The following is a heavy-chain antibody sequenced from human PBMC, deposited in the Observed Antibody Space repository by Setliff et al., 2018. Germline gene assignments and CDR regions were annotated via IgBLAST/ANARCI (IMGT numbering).Heavy chain of an antibody. J-gene: IGHJ4*02. Sequence: PGGSLRLSCAASGFTFSSYSMNWVRQAPGKGLEWVSSISSSGSYIYYADSVKGRFTISRDNAKNSLYLQMNSLRAEDTAVYYCARDLGYDFWSGYDYYFDYWGQGTLVTVSS. CDR2: ISSSGSYI. D-gene: IGHD3-3*01. V-gene: IGHV3-21*01. CDR1: GFTFSSYS. CDR3: ARDLGYDFWSGYDYYFDY.